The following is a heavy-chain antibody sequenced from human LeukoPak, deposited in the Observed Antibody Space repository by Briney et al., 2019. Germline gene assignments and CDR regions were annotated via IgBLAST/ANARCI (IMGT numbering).Heavy chain of an antibody. D-gene: IGHD3-9*01. CDR3: ARGSGFGV. Sequence: GGSLRLSCAASGFTVSTYWMHWVRQVPGKGLVRVSGISSDGATTHYADSVKGRFTISRDNAKNTLYLQMNSLRVEDTTVYYCARGSGFGVWGQGTLVTVSS. V-gene: IGHV3-74*01. CDR1: GFTVSTYW. J-gene: IGHJ4*02. CDR2: ISSDGATT.